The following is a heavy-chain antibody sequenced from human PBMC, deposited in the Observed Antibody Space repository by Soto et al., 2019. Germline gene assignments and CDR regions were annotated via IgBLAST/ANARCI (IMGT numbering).Heavy chain of an antibody. Sequence: SETLSLTCTVSGGSIGSYYWSWIRQPAGKGLEWIGRIYTSGSTNYNPSLKSRVTMSVDTSKNQFSLKLSSVTAADTAVYYCARDRPYSSSWYGGDNYWFDPWGQGTLVTASS. V-gene: IGHV4-4*07. CDR1: GGSIGSYY. CDR2: IYTSGST. J-gene: IGHJ5*02. D-gene: IGHD6-13*01. CDR3: ARDRPYSSSWYGGDNYWFDP.